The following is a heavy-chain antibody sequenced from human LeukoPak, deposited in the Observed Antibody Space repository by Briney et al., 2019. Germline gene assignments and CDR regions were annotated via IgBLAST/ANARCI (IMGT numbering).Heavy chain of an antibody. V-gene: IGHV3-48*04. CDR2: IGTSSTTI. CDR3: ARDHYYGSGVGSSDAFDI. Sequence: GGSLRLSCAASGFTFSSYTMNWVRQPPGKGLEWVSNIGTSSTTIYYADSVKGRFAISRDNAKNSLYLQMNSLRAEDTAVYYCARDHYYGSGVGSSDAFDIWGQGTMVTVSS. J-gene: IGHJ3*02. D-gene: IGHD3-10*01. CDR1: GFTFSSYT.